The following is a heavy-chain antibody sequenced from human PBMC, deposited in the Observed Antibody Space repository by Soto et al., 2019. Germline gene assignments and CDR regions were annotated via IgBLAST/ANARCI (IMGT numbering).Heavy chain of an antibody. CDR3: ASVCLRNTPWFAY. J-gene: IGHJ4*02. CDR1: GGSVSSGDYY. CDR2: IYYSGST. D-gene: IGHD5-18*01. V-gene: IGHV4-30-4*01. Sequence: SETLSLTCTVSGGSVSSGDYYWSWIRQPPGKGLEWIGYIYYSGSTYYNPSPKSRVTISIDTSNNQFSLKLSSVTAADSAVYYCASVCLRNTPWFAYWGRGTLVPVSS.